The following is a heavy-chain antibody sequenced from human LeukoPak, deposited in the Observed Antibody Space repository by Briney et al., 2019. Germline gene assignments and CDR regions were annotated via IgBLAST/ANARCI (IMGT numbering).Heavy chain of an antibody. CDR3: ARGGDYEYWFDP. V-gene: IGHV4-59*01. CDR2: IYYSGTT. D-gene: IGHD4-17*01. Sequence: SETLSLTCTAPGGPISSSYWSWIRQPPGKGLDWIGNIYYSGTTNYNPSLKSRVTISVDTSKNQFALKLSSVTAADTAVYYCARGGDYEYWFDPWGQGTLVTVSS. J-gene: IGHJ5*02. CDR1: GGPISSSY.